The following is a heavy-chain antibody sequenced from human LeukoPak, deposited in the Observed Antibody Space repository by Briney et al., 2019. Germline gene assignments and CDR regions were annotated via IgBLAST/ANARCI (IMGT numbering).Heavy chain of an antibody. CDR3: ARGESSGWFVY. CDR2: ISYDGSNK. J-gene: IGHJ4*02. V-gene: IGHV3-30*04. CDR1: GFTFSSYA. Sequence: GRSLRLSCAASGFTFSSYAMHWVRQAPGKGLEGVAVISYDGSNKYYADSVKGRFTISRDNSKNTLYLQMNSLRAGDTAVYYCARGESSGWFVYWGQGTLVTVSS. D-gene: IGHD6-19*01.